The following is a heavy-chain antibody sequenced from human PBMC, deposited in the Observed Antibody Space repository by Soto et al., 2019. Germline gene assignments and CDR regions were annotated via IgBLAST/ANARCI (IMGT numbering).Heavy chain of an antibody. CDR3: AKTGTVVIVSGSDWFDP. CDR2: ISGSGGST. J-gene: IGHJ5*02. CDR1: GFTFSSYA. V-gene: IGHV3-23*01. D-gene: IGHD2-15*01. Sequence: EVQLLESGGGLVQPGGSLRLSCAASGFTFSSYAMSWVRQAPGKGLEWVSAISGSGGSTYYANSVKGRFTISRDNSKNTLYQQMNSLRAEDTAVYYCAKTGTVVIVSGSDWFDPWGQGTLVTVSS.